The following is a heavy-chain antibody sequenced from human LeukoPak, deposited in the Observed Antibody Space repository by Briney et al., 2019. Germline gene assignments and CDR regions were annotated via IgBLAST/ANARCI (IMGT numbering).Heavy chain of an antibody. Sequence: ASVKVSCKASGCTFTSYGISWVRQAPGQGLEWMGWISAYNGNTNYAQKLQGRVTMTTDTSTSTAYMELRSLRSDDTAVYYCARWGNDLQQLVLYYWGQGTLVTVSS. CDR2: ISAYNGNT. V-gene: IGHV1-18*01. CDR1: GCTFTSYG. D-gene: IGHD6-6*01. J-gene: IGHJ4*02. CDR3: ARWGNDLQQLVLYY.